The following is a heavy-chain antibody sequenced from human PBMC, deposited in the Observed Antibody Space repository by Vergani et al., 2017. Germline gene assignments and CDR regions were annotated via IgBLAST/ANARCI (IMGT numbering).Heavy chain of an antibody. D-gene: IGHD6-13*01. CDR3: VKDIAASGNYWYFDL. V-gene: IGHV3-7*03. Sequence: EVQLVESGGGLVQPGGSLRLSCAASGFLFSDYWLNWVRQSPGGGLEWVANIKQDGSEEFYVDSVKGRFTISRDNAKNSVFLQMNSLRAEDTALYYCVKDIAASGNYWYFDLWGRGTLVTVSS. CDR1: GFLFSDYW. CDR2: IKQDGSEE. J-gene: IGHJ2*01.